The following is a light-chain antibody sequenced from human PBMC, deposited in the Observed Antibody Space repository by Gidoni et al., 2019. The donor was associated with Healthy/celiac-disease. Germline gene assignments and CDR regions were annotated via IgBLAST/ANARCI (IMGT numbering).Light chain of an antibody. CDR3: QPSYRTPLA. V-gene: IGKV1-39*01. Sequence: DIQMTQSPSSLSASVGDRVTITCRASQRISSYLNWYQQKPGKAPKLLIYAASSLQSGVPSRFSGSGSGTDFTLTISSLQPEDCATYYRQPSYRTPLAFGPGTKVDIK. CDR2: AAS. J-gene: IGKJ3*01. CDR1: QRISSY.